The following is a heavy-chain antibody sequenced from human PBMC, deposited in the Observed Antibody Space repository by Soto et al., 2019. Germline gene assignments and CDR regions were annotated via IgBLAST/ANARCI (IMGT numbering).Heavy chain of an antibody. CDR2: INHSGST. CDR3: ERGRRYSSSWFLFDY. J-gene: IGHJ4*02. D-gene: IGHD6-13*01. CDR1: GGSFSGYY. V-gene: IGHV4-34*01. Sequence: QVQLQQWGAGLLKPSETLSLTCAVYGGSFSGYYWSWIRQPPGKGLEWIGEINHSGSTNYNPSLKSRVTISVDTSKNQFSLKLSSVTAADTAVYYCERGRRYSSSWFLFDYWGQGTLVTVSS.